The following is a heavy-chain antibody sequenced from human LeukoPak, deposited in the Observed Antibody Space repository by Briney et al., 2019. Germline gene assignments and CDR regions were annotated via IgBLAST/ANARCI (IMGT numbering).Heavy chain of an antibody. Sequence: GGSLRLSCAASGFTFSSYGMHWVRQAPGKGLEWVAFIRYDGSNKYYADSVKGRFTISRDNSKNTLYLQMNSLRAEDTAVYYYAKDQSYSSSWHYFDYWGQGTLVTVSS. CDR3: AKDQSYSSSWHYFDY. J-gene: IGHJ4*02. D-gene: IGHD6-13*01. CDR2: IRYDGSNK. CDR1: GFTFSSYG. V-gene: IGHV3-30*02.